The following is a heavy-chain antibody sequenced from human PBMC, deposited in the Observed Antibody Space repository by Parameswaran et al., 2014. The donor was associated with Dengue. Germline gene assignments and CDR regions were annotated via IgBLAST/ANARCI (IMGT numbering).Heavy chain of an antibody. J-gene: IGHJ3*01. Sequence: WIRQPPGKGLEWVAVISYDGSSQFYADSVKGRFTISRDNSRNTLSLEMISLRPEDTAVYYCVRQTVVLGAFDLWGQGTMVTVSS. CDR3: VRQTVVLGAFDL. V-gene: IGHV3-30-3*01. D-gene: IGHD2-2*01. CDR2: ISYDGSSQ.